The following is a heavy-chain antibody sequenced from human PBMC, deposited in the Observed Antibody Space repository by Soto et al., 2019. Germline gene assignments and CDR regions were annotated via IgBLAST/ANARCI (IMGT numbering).Heavy chain of an antibody. J-gene: IGHJ6*03. CDR1: GYTFTSNG. Sequence: QVQLVQSGAEVKKPGASVKVSCKTSGYTFTSNGISWVRQAPGQGLEWMGWISPYNGDTNYAQKLQGRVSVTTDSSTRTAYMELRSLRSEDTAVYFCARMVRGSTVGSYDYGDVWGKGTTVTVSS. CDR3: ARMVRGSTVGSYDYGDV. D-gene: IGHD3-10*01. CDR2: ISPYNGDT. V-gene: IGHV1-18*01.